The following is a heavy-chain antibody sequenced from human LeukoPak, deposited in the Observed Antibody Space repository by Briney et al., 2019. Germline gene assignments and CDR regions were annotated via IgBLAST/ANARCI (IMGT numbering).Heavy chain of an antibody. Sequence: SGTLSLTCAVSGGSISSSNWWSWVRQPPGKGLEWIGEIYHSGSTNSNPSLKSRVTISVDKSKNQFSLKLSSVTAADTAVYYCARDSSSSISWFDPWGQGTLVTVSS. V-gene: IGHV4-4*02. D-gene: IGHD6-6*01. CDR2: IYHSGST. CDR1: GGSISSSNW. CDR3: ARDSSSSISWFDP. J-gene: IGHJ5*02.